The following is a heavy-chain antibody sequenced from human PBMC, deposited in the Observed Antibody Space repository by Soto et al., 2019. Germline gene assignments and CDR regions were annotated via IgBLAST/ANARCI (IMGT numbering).Heavy chain of an antibody. CDR2: IRSKGNSYAT. CDR1: GFTFSGSA. D-gene: IGHD7-27*01. J-gene: IGHJ6*02. Sequence: GSLRLSCAASGFTFSGSAMHWVRQASGKGLEWVGRIRSKGNSYATAYAASVKGRFTISRDDSKKMAYLQMSSLKTEDTAVYYCTKVPNWDTSLGYYYGMDVWGQGTTVTVSS. V-gene: IGHV3-73*01. CDR3: TKVPNWDTSLGYYYGMDV.